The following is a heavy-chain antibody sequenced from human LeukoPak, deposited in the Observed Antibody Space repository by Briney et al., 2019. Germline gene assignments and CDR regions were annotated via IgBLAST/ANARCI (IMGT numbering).Heavy chain of an antibody. CDR2: ISGSGGST. Sequence: PGGSLRLSCAASGFTFSSYAMSWVRQAPGKGLEWVSAISGSGGSTYYADSVKGRFTISRDNSKNTLYLQMNSLRAEDTAVNYCASIPIRYFDWGHDAFDIWGQGTMVTVSS. CDR1: GFTFSSYA. D-gene: IGHD3-9*01. J-gene: IGHJ3*02. V-gene: IGHV3-23*01. CDR3: ASIPIRYFDWGHDAFDI.